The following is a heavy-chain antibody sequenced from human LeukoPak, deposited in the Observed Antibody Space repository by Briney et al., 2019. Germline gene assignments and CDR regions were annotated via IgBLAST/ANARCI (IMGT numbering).Heavy chain of an antibody. CDR3: ARVGDHYHWYLDV. CDR2: LYSGSST. J-gene: IGHJ2*01. D-gene: IGHD3-10*01. V-gene: IGHV3-53*01. Sequence: PGGSLRLSCEGSGFSVSTKYMNWVGQAPGKGLEWVSILYSGSSTYYTDSVKGRFTVSRDDSKNTLYLHMNSLGVEDTAVNYCARVGDHYHWYLDVWGRGTLVTVSS. CDR1: GFSVSTKY.